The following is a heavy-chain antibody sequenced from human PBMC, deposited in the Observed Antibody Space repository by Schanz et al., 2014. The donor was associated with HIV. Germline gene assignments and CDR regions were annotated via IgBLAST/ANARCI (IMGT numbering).Heavy chain of an antibody. CDR2: ISWNSGSI. J-gene: IGHJ4*02. CDR1: GFTFSTYA. Sequence: EVKLSESGGGLVQPGGSLRLSCVASGFTFSTYAMSWVRQAPGKGLEWVSTISWNSGSIGYADSVKGRFTISRDNAKNSLYLHINSLRVEDTALYYCAKGPYGGNSYYFEYWGQGTLVTVSS. V-gene: IGHV3-9*01. D-gene: IGHD2-21*02. CDR3: AKGPYGGNSYYFEY.